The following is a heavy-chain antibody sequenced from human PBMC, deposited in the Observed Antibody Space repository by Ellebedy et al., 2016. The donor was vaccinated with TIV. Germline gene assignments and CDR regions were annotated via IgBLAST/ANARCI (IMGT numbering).Heavy chain of an antibody. D-gene: IGHD6-13*01. CDR1: AGSISSSSYH. V-gene: IGHV4-39*01. Sequence: SETLSLTCTVSAGSISSSSYHWAWIRQPPGKGLAWIGSIYCGGNTYYNLSLKSRVSISVDTSKNQFSLKLCSVTAADTAVYYCARPVSSWYSGFDYWGQGALVTVSS. J-gene: IGHJ4*02. CDR3: ARPVSSWYSGFDY. CDR2: IYCGGNT.